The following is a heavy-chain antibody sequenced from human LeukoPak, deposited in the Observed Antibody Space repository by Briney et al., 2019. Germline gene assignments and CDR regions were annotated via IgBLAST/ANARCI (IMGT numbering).Heavy chain of an antibody. Sequence: GGSLRLSCEASGFTFSSYSMNWVRQAPGMGLEWVSVIYSGGSTYYADSVKGRFTISRDNSKNTLYLQMNSLRAEDTAVYYCARTYYYDSSGYYYQGQLDYWGQGTLVTVSS. CDR2: IYSGGST. D-gene: IGHD3-22*01. J-gene: IGHJ4*02. CDR1: GFTFSSYS. V-gene: IGHV3-53*01. CDR3: ARTYYYDSSGYYYQGQLDY.